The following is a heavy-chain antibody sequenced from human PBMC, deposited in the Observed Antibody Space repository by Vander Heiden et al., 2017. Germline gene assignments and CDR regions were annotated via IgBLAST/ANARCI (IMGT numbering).Heavy chain of an antibody. CDR1: GFTFSSYG. Sequence: QVQLVESGGGVVQPGRSLRLPCAASGFTFSSYGMHWVRQAPGKGLEWVAVIWYDGSKKYYAGSVKGRFTISRDNSKNALYLQMNSLRAEDTAVYYCARDRGGYCSGGSCYPTLGMDVWGQGTTVTVSS. J-gene: IGHJ6*02. CDR3: ARDRGGYCSGGSCYPTLGMDV. D-gene: IGHD2-15*01. V-gene: IGHV3-33*01. CDR2: IWYDGSKK.